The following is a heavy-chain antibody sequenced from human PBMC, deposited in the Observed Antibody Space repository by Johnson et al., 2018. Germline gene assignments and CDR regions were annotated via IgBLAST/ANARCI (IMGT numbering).Heavy chain of an antibody. V-gene: IGHV3-9*01. CDR1: GFTFDDYA. J-gene: IGHJ6*02. CDR3: AKDMASITIFGVAYYYYGMDV. CDR2: ISWNSGNI. Sequence: VQLVESGGGLVQPGRSLRLSCAASGFTFDDYAIHWVRQAPGKGLEWVSGISWNSGNIGYADSVRGRFTISRDKGKNSLYLQMDSLRTEDTALYYCAKDMASITIFGVAYYYYGMDVWGQVTTVTVSS. D-gene: IGHD3-3*01.